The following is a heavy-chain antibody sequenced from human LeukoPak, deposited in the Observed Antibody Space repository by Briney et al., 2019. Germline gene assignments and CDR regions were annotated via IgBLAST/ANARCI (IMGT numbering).Heavy chain of an antibody. D-gene: IGHD4-17*01. CDR3: ARTDGYGDYGFDY. J-gene: IGHJ4*02. Sequence: GGSLRLSCAASGFTVSSNYMSWVRQAPGKGLEWVSVIYSGGSTYYADSVKGRFTISRHNSKNTLYLQMTTLRAEDTAVYYCARTDGYGDYGFDYWGQGTLVTVSS. V-gene: IGHV3-53*04. CDR1: GFTVSSNY. CDR2: IYSGGST.